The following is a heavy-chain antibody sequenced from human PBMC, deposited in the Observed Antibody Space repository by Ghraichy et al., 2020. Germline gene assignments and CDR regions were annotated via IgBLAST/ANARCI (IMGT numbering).Heavy chain of an antibody. V-gene: IGHV1-2*02. D-gene: IGHD3-9*01. Sequence: ASVKVSCKASGYTFTGYYMHWVRQAPGQGLEWMGWINPNSGGTNYAQKFQGRITMTRDTSISTAYMELSRLRSDDTAVYYCARDNDILGPLDYWGQGTLVTVSS. CDR2: INPNSGGT. CDR1: GYTFTGYY. J-gene: IGHJ4*02. CDR3: ARDNDILGPLDY.